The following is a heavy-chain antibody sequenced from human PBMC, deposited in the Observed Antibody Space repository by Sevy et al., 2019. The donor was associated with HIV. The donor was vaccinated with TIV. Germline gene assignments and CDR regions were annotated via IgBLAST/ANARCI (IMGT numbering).Heavy chain of an antibody. V-gene: IGHV3-7*01. CDR1: GFTFDTYW. CDR3: ARRYFDP. CDR2: IRQDGNEI. J-gene: IGHJ4*02. Sequence: GGSLRLSCVASGFTFDTYWMQWVRQAPGQGLEWVANIRQDGNEIYYADSVKGRFTISRDNAKESVYLQMSNLRVEDTGIYYCARRYFDPWGQGTLVTVSS.